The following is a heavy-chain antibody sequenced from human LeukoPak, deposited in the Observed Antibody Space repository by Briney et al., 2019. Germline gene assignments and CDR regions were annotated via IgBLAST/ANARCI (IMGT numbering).Heavy chain of an antibody. J-gene: IGHJ4*02. CDR1: GFTFSSYW. Sequence: GGCLGLSGAASGFTFSSYWMSWVRQAPGKGLEWVANIKQDGSEKYYMDSVKGRLTVSRDNAKNSVYLQMNSLRAEDTAVYYCATSRSFDYWGQGTLVTVSS. CDR2: IKQDGSEK. V-gene: IGHV3-7*03. CDR3: ATSRSFDY.